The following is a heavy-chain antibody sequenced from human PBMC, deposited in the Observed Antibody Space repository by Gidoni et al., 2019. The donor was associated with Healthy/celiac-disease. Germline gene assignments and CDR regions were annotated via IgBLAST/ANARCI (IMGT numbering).Heavy chain of an antibody. CDR2: ISSSSSYI. CDR3: ARYTVTTSGAFDI. CDR1: GFPFSSYS. Sequence: EVQLVESGGGLVKPGGSLRLSCAASGFPFSSYSMNWVRQAPGKGLEWVSSISSSSSYIYYADAVKGRFTISRDNAKNPLYLQMNSLRAEDTAVYYCARYTVTTSGAFDIWGQGTMVTVSS. D-gene: IGHD4-17*01. J-gene: IGHJ3*02. V-gene: IGHV3-21*01.